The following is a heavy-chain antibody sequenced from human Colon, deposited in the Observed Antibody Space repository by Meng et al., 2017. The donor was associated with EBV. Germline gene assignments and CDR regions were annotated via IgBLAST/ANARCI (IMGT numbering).Heavy chain of an antibody. CDR2: IYHSGST. V-gene: IGHV4-30-2*01. D-gene: IGHD7-27*01. CDR1: GDSVTNGSYS. J-gene: IGHJ4*02. Sequence: QEVRSGVVGPSQTLSLTCGVPGDSVTNGSYSWSWIRQPPGKGLEWIGYIYHSGSTKYNPSLKSRVTISVDTSKNQFSLKLSSVTAADTAVYYCARDTSTWGNKGLDHWGQGILVTVSS. CDR3: ARDTSTWGNKGLDH.